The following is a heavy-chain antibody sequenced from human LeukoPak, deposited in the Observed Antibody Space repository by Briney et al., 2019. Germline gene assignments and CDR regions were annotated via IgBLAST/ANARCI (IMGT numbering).Heavy chain of an antibody. Sequence: SETLSLSCSVSGDSVSNYGWSWVRQPPGKGLEWIGYVYASGINSDNQNPSLKSRVTISVDTSRNHFSLRLNSVTAADTAIYYCARDNFGSLDFWGQGTLVTVSS. CDR1: GDSVSNYG. CDR2: VYASGINSD. D-gene: IGHD3-10*01. CDR3: ARDNFGSLDF. V-gene: IGHV4-59*02. J-gene: IGHJ4*02.